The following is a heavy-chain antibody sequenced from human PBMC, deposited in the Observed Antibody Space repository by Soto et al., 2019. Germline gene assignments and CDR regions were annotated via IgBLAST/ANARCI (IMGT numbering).Heavy chain of an antibody. J-gene: IGHJ4*02. CDR2: IKEDGSRA. D-gene: IGHD1-1*01. CDR1: GFSFPTSW. V-gene: IGHV3-7*01. Sequence: DVQLVESGGGLVQPGGSLRLSCAASGFSFPTSWMIWVRQAPGKGLEWVANIKEDGSRAYYADSVKGRFTISRDNAKDSLYLQMNSLRAEDTDVYYCGRDRAYNTFDYWGQGTLVTVSS. CDR3: GRDRAYNTFDY.